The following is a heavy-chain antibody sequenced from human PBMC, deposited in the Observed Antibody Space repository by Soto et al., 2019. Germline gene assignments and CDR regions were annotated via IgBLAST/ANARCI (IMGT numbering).Heavy chain of an antibody. Sequence: GGSLRLSCAASGFTFSSYAMSWVRQAPGKGLEWVSAISGSGGSTYYADSVKGRFTISRDNSKNTLYLQMNSLRAEDTAVYYCARDFPSTIFGVVIKSPFFDYYYGMDVWGQGTTVTVSS. CDR1: GFTFSSYA. CDR3: ARDFPSTIFGVVIKSPFFDYYYGMDV. V-gene: IGHV3-23*01. D-gene: IGHD3-3*01. J-gene: IGHJ6*02. CDR2: ISGSGGST.